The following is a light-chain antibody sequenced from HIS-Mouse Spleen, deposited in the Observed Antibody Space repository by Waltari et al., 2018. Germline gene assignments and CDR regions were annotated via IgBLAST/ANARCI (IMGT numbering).Light chain of an antibody. CDR1: ALPKQS. V-gene: IGLV3-10*01. J-gene: IGLJ2*01. CDR2: DDS. CDR3: YSTDSSGNHRV. Sequence: SYELTQPPSVSVSPGQTARITCSGDALPKQSAYWYQQKSGQAPVLVIYDDSKRPSGIPARFSGSSSGTMATLTISGAQVEDEADYYCYSTDSSGNHRVFGGGTKLTVL.